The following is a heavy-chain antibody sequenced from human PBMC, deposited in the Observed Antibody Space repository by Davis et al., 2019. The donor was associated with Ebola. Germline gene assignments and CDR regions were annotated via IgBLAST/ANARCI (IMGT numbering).Heavy chain of an antibody. V-gene: IGHV3-23*01. CDR3: AKSFLITGSHMSEFRGVDY. J-gene: IGHJ4*02. CDR1: EFTFSNYG. Sequence: PGGSLRLSCAASEFTFSNYGMTWVRQAPGKGLEWVSSISAGGIASYYADSVKGRFTISRDNSKNTLSLLMDSLRADDTAVYYCAKSFLITGSHMSEFRGVDYWGQGTVVTVSS. D-gene: IGHD2-8*02. CDR2: ISAGGIAS.